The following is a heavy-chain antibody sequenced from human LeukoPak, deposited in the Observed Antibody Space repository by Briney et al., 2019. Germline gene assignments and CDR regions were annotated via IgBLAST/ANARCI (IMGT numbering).Heavy chain of an antibody. CDR3: ARESPYCSSTSCFEFDY. CDR2: INPNSGGT. Sequence: ASVKVSCKASGYTFTGYYMHWVRQVPGQGLEWMGWINPNSGGTNYAQKFQGRVTMTRDTSISTAYMELSRLRSDDTAVYYCARESPYCSSTSCFEFDYWGQGTLVTVSS. CDR1: GYTFTGYY. D-gene: IGHD2-2*01. J-gene: IGHJ4*02. V-gene: IGHV1-2*02.